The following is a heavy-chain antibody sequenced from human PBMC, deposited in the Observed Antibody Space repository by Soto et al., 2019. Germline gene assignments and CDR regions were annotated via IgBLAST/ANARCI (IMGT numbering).Heavy chain of an antibody. CDR3: AHSGVNMGIPFDY. Sequence: QITLKESGPTLVKPTQTLTLTCTFSGFSLTTSGVGVDWIRQPPGKALEWLSVIYWDDGKRYSPSLKNRLTITKDTAKNQVVLKMTNMDPVDTATYYCAHSGVNMGIPFDYWGQGTLVTVSS. V-gene: IGHV2-5*02. D-gene: IGHD2-21*01. CDR2: IYWDDGK. CDR1: GFSLTTSGVG. J-gene: IGHJ4*02.